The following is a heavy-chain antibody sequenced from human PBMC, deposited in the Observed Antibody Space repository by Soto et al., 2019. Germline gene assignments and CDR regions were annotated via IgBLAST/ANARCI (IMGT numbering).Heavy chain of an antibody. CDR3: ARDLGGWPDY. V-gene: IGHV1-3*01. CDR1: GYIFTSYY. J-gene: IGHJ4*02. D-gene: IGHD2-15*01. Sequence: GASVKVSCKASGYIFTSYYIHWVRQAPGQGLEWMGWINAFDGSTKYSQKFQGRVTITRDTSASTAYMELSSLRSEDTAVYYCARDLGGWPDYWGQGTLVTVSS. CDR2: INAFDGST.